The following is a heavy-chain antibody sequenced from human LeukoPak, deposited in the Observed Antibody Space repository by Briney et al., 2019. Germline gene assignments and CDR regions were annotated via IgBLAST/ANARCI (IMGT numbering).Heavy chain of an antibody. CDR1: GFTFSSYG. CDR2: ISGSGGST. Sequence: PGGSLRLSCAASGFTFSSYGMSWVRQAPGKGLEWVSAISGSGGSTYYADSVKGRFTISRDNSKNTLYLQMNSLRAEDTAVYYCAKDPSYANYYGQTGVDYWGQGTLVTVSS. J-gene: IGHJ4*02. D-gene: IGHD3-10*01. CDR3: AKDPSYANYYGQTGVDY. V-gene: IGHV3-23*01.